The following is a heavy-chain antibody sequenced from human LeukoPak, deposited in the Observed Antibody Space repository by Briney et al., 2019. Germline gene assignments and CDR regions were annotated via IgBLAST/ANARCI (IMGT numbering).Heavy chain of an antibody. J-gene: IGHJ2*01. V-gene: IGHV3-48*01. D-gene: IGHD5-18*01. CDR1: GFTFSSYS. Sequence: PGGSLRLSCAASGFTFSSYSMNWVRQAPGKGLEWVSYISSSSSTIYYADSVKGRFTISRDNAKNSLYLRMNSLRAEDTAVYYCARYSYGYPSRPYWYFDLWGRGTLVTVSS. CDR2: ISSSSSTI. CDR3: ARYSYGYPSRPYWYFDL.